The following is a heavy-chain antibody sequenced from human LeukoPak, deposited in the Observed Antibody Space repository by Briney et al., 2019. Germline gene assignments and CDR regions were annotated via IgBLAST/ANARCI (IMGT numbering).Heavy chain of an antibody. J-gene: IGHJ4*02. CDR2: IYPGDSDT. V-gene: IGHV5-51*01. CDR1: GYSFTSYW. Sequence: RGESLKIYCKGSGYSFTSYWIGWVRQMPGKGLEWMGIIYPGDSDTRYSPSFQGQVTISADKSISTAYLQWSSLKASDTAMYYCARRTYYYDSSGYSFDYWGQGTLVTVSS. CDR3: ARRTYYYDSSGYSFDY. D-gene: IGHD3-22*01.